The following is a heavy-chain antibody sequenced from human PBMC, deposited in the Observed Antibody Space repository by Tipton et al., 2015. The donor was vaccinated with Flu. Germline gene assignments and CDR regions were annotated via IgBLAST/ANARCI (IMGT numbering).Heavy chain of an antibody. CDR2: IYYSGST. Sequence: TLSLTCTVSGGSISSYYWSWIRQPPGKGLEWIGYIYYSGSTNYNPSLKSRVTISVDTSKNQFSLKLSSVTAADTAVYYCARVREADYAYGMDVWGQGTTVTVSS. CDR3: ARVREADYAYGMDV. J-gene: IGHJ6*02. V-gene: IGHV4-59*08. D-gene: IGHD3-16*01. CDR1: GGSISSYY.